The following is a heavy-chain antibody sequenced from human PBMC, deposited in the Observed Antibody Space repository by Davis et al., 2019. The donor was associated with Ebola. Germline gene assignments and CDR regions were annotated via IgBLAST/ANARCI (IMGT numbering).Heavy chain of an antibody. CDR2: IKQDGSEK. J-gene: IGHJ4*02. V-gene: IGHV3-7*01. CDR3: ARGVAAAGRGPY. CDR1: GFTVSSNY. D-gene: IGHD6-13*01. Sequence: GGSLRLSCAASGFTVSSNYMSWVRQAPGKGLEWVANIKQDGSEKYYVDSVKGRFTISRDNAKNSLYLQMNSLRAEDTAVYYCARGVAAAGRGPYWGQGTLVTVSS.